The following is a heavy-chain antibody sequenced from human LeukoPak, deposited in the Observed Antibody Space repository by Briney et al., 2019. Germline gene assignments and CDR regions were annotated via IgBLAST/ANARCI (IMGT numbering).Heavy chain of an antibody. D-gene: IGHD3-22*01. V-gene: IGHV3-48*03. CDR2: ISSSGSTI. Sequence: PGGSLRLSCAASGFTFSSYEMSWVRQAPGKGLEWVSYISSSGSTIYYAASVKGRFTISRDNAKNSLYLQMNSLRAEDTAVYYCARGNYYYDSSGYYYNNCMDVWGKGTTVTVSS. J-gene: IGHJ6*03. CDR1: GFTFSSYE. CDR3: ARGNYYYDSSGYYYNNCMDV.